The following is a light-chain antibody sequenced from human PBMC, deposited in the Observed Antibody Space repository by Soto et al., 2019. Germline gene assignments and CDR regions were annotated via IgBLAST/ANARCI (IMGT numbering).Light chain of an antibody. V-gene: IGKV3-15*01. J-gene: IGKJ3*01. CDR3: QQYNNWPPFT. CDR2: GAS. CDR1: QSVSSN. Sequence: EIVMTQSPATLSVSPGESATLSCRASQSVSSNLAWYQQKPGQAPRLLIYGASTRATGIPARFSGSGSGTEFTHPISSLQSEDFAVYYCQQYNNWPPFTFGPGTKVDIK.